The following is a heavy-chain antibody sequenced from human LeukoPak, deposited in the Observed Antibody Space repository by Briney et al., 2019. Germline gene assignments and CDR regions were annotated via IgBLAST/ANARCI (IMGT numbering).Heavy chain of an antibody. D-gene: IGHD1-26*01. CDR1: GFPFSDYY. V-gene: IGHV3-11*06. Sequence: GSLRLSCAASGFPFSDYYMSWIRQAPGKGLEWVSYISSSSDYTNYADSVKGRFTISRDNAQNSLYLQMNSLRAEDTAVYYCARDRGSRSYTAFDYWGQGTLVTVSS. J-gene: IGHJ4*02. CDR2: ISSSSDYT. CDR3: ARDRGSRSYTAFDY.